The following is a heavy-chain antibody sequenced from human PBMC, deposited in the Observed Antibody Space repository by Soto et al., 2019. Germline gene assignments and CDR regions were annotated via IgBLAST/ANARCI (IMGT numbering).Heavy chain of an antibody. CDR3: ARSLFGPSGWYY. Sequence: SETLSLTCTVSGGSISSYYWSWIRQPPGKGLEWIGYIYYSGSTNYNPSLKSRVTISVDTSKNQFSLKLSSVTAADTAVYYCARSLFGPSGWYYWGQGTLVTVSS. V-gene: IGHV4-59*01. CDR2: IYYSGST. CDR1: GGSISSYY. J-gene: IGHJ4*02. D-gene: IGHD6-19*01.